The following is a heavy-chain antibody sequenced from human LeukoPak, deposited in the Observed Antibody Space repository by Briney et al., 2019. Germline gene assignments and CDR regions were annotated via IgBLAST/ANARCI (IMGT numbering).Heavy chain of an antibody. CDR2: ISGSGGST. D-gene: IGHD1-26*01. V-gene: IGHV3-23*01. CDR3: AKVDHSGSYLFDY. Sequence: GGSLRLSCAASGFTFSSYAMSWVRQAPGKGLEWVPAISGSGGSTYYADSVKGRFTISRDNSKNTLYLQMNSLRAEDTAVYYCAKVDHSGSYLFDYWGQGTLVTVSS. CDR1: GFTFSSYA. J-gene: IGHJ4*02.